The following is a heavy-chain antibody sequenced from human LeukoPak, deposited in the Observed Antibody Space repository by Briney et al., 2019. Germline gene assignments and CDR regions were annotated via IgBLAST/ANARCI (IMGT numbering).Heavy chain of an antibody. J-gene: IGHJ4*02. CDR1: RFTFSSYD. Sequence: GGSLRLSCAASRFTFSSYDMSWVRQAPGKGLEWVSPISSSGSSTYYADSVKGRFTISRDNSRNTLYLQMKSLRAEDTAVYYCAKSGNNRFDYWGQGTLVTVSS. CDR2: ISSSGSST. V-gene: IGHV3-23*01. D-gene: IGHD1/OR15-1a*01. CDR3: AKSGNNRFDY.